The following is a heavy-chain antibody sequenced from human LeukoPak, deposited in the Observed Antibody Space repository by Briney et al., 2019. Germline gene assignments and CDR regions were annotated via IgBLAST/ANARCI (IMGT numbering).Heavy chain of an antibody. V-gene: IGHV3-23*01. Sequence: PGGSLRLSCAASGFTFSSYGMSWVRQAPGKGLEWVSAISGSGGSTYYADSVKGRFTISRDNSKNTLYLQMSSLRAEDTAVYYCAKEDLLWFGELLHAFDYWGQGTLVTVSS. J-gene: IGHJ4*02. D-gene: IGHD3-10*01. CDR3: AKEDLLWFGELLHAFDY. CDR1: GFTFSSYG. CDR2: ISGSGGST.